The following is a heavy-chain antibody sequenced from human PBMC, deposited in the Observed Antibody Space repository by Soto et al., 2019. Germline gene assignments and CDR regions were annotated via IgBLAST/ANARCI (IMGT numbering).Heavy chain of an antibody. CDR2: ISDSGGST. D-gene: IGHD3-22*01. CDR1: GLTFSSYA. Sequence: EVQVLESGGCLVQPGGSLRLSCAASGLTFSSYAMRWVRQAPGKGLEWVSGISDSGGSTYYADSVKGRFTISRDNYKNTLFMQMNRVTAEDTAVYYCEKGLTYYYDSSRHKSAFDIWGQGTMVTVST. J-gene: IGHJ3*02. V-gene: IGHV3-23*01. CDR3: EKGLTYYYDSSRHKSAFDI.